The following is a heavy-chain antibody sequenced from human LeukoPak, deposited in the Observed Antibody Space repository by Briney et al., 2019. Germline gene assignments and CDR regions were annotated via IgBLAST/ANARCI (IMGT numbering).Heavy chain of an antibody. D-gene: IGHD2-2*01. Sequence: GGSLRLSCAASGFTFSDHYFDWVRQAPGKGLEWVSRLRSKAESYTTNYAAPVKGRFAISRDDSKNSLYLQMNSLKIEDSAVYYCVRGAKVRRDAFDIWGRGTAVTVSS. CDR3: VRGAKVRRDAFDI. CDR2: LRSKAESYTT. CDR1: GFTFSDHY. V-gene: IGHV3-72*01. J-gene: IGHJ3*02.